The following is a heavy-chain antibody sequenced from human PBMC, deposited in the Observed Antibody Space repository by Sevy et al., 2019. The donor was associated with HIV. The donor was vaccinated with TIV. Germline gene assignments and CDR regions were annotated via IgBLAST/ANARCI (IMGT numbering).Heavy chain of an antibody. D-gene: IGHD3-3*01. Sequence: SETLSLTCAVSGGSISSGGYYWSWIRQRPGKGLEWMGYIYYSGKTYYNPSLTSLKSRITISLDTSDNQFSLKLSSVTAADTAAYFCARSLTRIFGIPNWFDLWGQGTLVTVSS. CDR3: ARSLTRIFGIPNWFDL. J-gene: IGHJ5*02. CDR2: IYYSGKT. CDR1: GGSISSGGYY. V-gene: IGHV4-31*11.